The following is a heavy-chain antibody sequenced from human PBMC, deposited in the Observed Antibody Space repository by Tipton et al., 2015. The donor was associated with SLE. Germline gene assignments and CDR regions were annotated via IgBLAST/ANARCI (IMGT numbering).Heavy chain of an antibody. D-gene: IGHD6-19*01. CDR3: AREGDDYSSGWSWFDP. CDR1: GFTFSTYA. CDR2: ISYDGSNK. V-gene: IGHV3-30*04. J-gene: IGHJ5*02. Sequence: QLVQSGGGVVQPGRSLRLSCAASGFTFSTYAMHWVRQAPGKGLEWVAVISYDGSNKYYADSVKGRFTISRDNSKNTLYLQMNSLRAEDTAVYYCAREGDDYSSGWSWFDPWGQGTLVTVSS.